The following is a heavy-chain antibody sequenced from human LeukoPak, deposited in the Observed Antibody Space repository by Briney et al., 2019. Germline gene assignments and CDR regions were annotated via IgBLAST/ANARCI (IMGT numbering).Heavy chain of an antibody. Sequence: GGSLRLSCAASGFTFSSYAMHWVRQAPGKGLEWVAVISYDGSNKYYADSVKGRFTISRDNSKNTLYLQMNSLRAEDTAVYYCAKGGSYYVPHFDYWGQGTLVTVSS. CDR2: ISYDGSNK. D-gene: IGHD1-26*01. V-gene: IGHV3-30-3*01. J-gene: IGHJ4*02. CDR3: AKGGSYYVPHFDY. CDR1: GFTFSSYA.